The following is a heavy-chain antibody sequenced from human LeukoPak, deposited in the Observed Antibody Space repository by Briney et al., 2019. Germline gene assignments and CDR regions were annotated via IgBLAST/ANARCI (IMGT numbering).Heavy chain of an antibody. CDR2: ISYDGSNK. D-gene: IGHD3-16*02. CDR3: ARGVDYVWGSYRTYYFDY. J-gene: IGHJ4*02. Sequence: GGSLRLSCAASGFTFSSYAMHWVRQAPGKGLEWVAVISYDGSNKYYADSVKGRFTISRDNSKNTLYLQMNSLRAEDTAVYHCARGVDYVWGSYRTYYFDYWGQGTLVTVSS. CDR1: GFTFSSYA. V-gene: IGHV3-30*04.